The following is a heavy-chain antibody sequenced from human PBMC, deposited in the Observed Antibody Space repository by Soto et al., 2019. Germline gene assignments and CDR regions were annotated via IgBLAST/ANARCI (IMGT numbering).Heavy chain of an antibody. V-gene: IGHV3-9*01. J-gene: IGHJ4*02. D-gene: IGHD3-10*01. CDR3: AKDLDYGSGSYLHLAGPFDY. CDR1: GFTFDDYA. CDR2: ISWNSGSI. Sequence: EVQLVESGGGLVQPGRSLRLSCAASGFTFDDYAMHWVRQAPGKGLEWVSGISWNSGSIGYADSVKGRFTISRDNAKNYLYLQMNSLRAEDTALYYCAKDLDYGSGSYLHLAGPFDYWGQGTLVTVSS.